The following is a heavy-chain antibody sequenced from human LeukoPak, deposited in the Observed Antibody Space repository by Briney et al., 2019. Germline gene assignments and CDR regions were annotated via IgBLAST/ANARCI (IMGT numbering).Heavy chain of an antibody. J-gene: IGHJ4*02. CDR1: GFTFDDYG. CDR2: INGDGSST. V-gene: IGHV3-20*04. D-gene: IGHD6-13*01. CDR3: ARDLYSNSCSH. Sequence: PGGSLRLSCAASGFTFDDYGMSWVSQAPGKGLEWVSVINGDGSSTGYAVTVKGSITISRDNAKNYLYLQMNSLRAEDTALYYCARDLYSNSCSHWGQGTLVTVSS.